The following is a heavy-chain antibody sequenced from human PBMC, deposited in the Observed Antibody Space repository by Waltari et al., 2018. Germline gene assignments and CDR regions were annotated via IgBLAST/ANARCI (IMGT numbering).Heavy chain of an antibody. D-gene: IGHD5-18*01. CDR1: GFAFSIYW. Sequence: EVRLEESGGCLVQPGGSLRLSCAASGFAFSIYWMHWVRQAPGKGLVWVSRIDDDGSGTTYADSVMGRFTISRDNAKNTVYLEMNSLRAEDTAVYYCSRSPAGYSRSDYWGQGTLVTVSS. J-gene: IGHJ4*02. CDR2: IDDDGSGT. CDR3: SRSPAGYSRSDY. V-gene: IGHV3-74*01.